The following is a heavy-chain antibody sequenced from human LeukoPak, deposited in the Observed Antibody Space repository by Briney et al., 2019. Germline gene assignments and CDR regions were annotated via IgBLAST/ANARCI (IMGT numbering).Heavy chain of an antibody. CDR2: TSYDGVNK. CDR1: GFIFSTHG. J-gene: IGHJ5*02. D-gene: IGHD4-17*01. Sequence: GGSLRLSCAASGFIFSTHGMHWVRQAPGKGLEWVAGTSYDGVNKYYVDSVKGRFIISRDNSKKTLYLQMNWLRGQDTAVYYCVKEGGPATVTDGWHWFDPWGQGALATVSS. CDR3: VKEGGPATVTDGWHWFDP. V-gene: IGHV3-30*18.